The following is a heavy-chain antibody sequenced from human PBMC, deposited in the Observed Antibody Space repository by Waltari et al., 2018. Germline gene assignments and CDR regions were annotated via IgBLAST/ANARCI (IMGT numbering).Heavy chain of an antibody. J-gene: IGHJ4*02. Sequence: EVQLVESGGALVQPGGSLRLSCAASGFPFSTYEMNWVRQAPGKGLEWISYIRSSGKIMYYADSVKGRFTISRDNAKNSLYLQMNSLRAEDTAVYYCAREDDTSGSFLDHWGQGTLVTVSS. CDR2: IRSSGKIM. CDR1: GFPFSTYE. CDR3: AREDDTSGSFLDH. V-gene: IGHV3-48*03. D-gene: IGHD3-22*01.